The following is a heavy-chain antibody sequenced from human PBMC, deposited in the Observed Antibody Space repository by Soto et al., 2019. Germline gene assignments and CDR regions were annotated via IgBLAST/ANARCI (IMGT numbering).Heavy chain of an antibody. Sequence: EVQLLESGGGLVQPGGSLRLSCAASGFTFGSCAMSWVRQPPGKGLEWVSAISGGGGTTYYADSVKGRFTVSRDNSKNTLFLQMNSLRVEDTAVYYCAKDRVGYYQPIPDWGQGTLVTVSS. CDR1: GFTFGSCA. CDR3: AKDRVGYYQPIPD. CDR2: ISGGGGTT. D-gene: IGHD1-26*01. V-gene: IGHV3-23*01. J-gene: IGHJ4*02.